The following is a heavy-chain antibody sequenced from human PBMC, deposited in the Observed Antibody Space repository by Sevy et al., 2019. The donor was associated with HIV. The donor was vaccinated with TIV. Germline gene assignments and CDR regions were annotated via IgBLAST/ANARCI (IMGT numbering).Heavy chain of an antibody. V-gene: IGHV3-30*04. Sequence: GGSLRLSCAASGLTFSNSIIHWVRRAPGKGLEWVSGMSFDGSKYYADSVKGRFTISRDNSKNTLFLQMHSLRAEDTAVYYCAKGLRGTTTNNWFDPWGQGTLVTVSS. D-gene: IGHD4-17*01. CDR1: GLTFSNSI. J-gene: IGHJ5*02. CDR3: AKGLRGTTTNNWFDP. CDR2: MSFDGSK.